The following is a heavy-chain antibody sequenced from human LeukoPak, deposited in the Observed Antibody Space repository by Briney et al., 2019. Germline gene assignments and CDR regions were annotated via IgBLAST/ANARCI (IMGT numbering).Heavy chain of an antibody. CDR3: ARHVRGRQWLVRGNWFDP. D-gene: IGHD6-19*01. CDR2: INHSGST. CDR1: GGSFSGYY. J-gene: IGHJ5*02. V-gene: IGHV4-34*01. Sequence: SETLSLTCAVYGGSFSGYYWSWTRQPPGKGLEWIGEINHSGSTNYNPSLKSRVTISVDTSKKQLSLKMSSVTAADTAVYYCARHVRGRQWLVRGNWFDPWGQGTLVTVSS.